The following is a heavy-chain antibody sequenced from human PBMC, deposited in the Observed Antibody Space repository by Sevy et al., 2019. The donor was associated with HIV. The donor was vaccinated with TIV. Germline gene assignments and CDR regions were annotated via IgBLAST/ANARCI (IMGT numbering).Heavy chain of an antibody. J-gene: IGHJ4*02. V-gene: IGHV5-51*01. D-gene: IGHD6-13*01. CDR3: ARLPVAAAGLYYFDY. CDR1: GYSFANNW. CDR2: VYPGDSDT. Sequence: GESLKTSCKGSGYSFANNWIGWVRQMPGKGLEWMGIVYPGDSDTTYSPSFQGQVTISVDKSISTAYLQWNSLKASDTAMYYCARLPVAAAGLYYFDYGGQGTLVTVSS.